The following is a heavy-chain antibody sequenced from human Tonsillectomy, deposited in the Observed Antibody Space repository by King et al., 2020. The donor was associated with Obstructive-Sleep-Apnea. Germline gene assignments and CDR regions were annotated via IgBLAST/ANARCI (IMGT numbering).Heavy chain of an antibody. J-gene: IGHJ3*02. CDR1: GGSISSYY. CDR2: IYYSGST. CDR3: ARLTQDYGDYVGAFDI. D-gene: IGHD4-17*01. V-gene: IGHV4-59*08. Sequence: PLQESGPGLVKPSETLSLTCTVSGGSISSYYWSWIRQPPGKGLEWIGYIYYSGSTNYNPSLKSRVTISVDTSKNQFSLKLSSVTAADTAVYYCARLTQDYGDYVGAFDIWGQGTMVTVSS.